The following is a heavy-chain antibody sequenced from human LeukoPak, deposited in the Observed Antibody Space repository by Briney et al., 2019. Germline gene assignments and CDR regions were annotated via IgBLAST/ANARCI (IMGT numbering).Heavy chain of an antibody. J-gene: IGHJ4*02. D-gene: IGHD2-15*01. Sequence: GGSLRLSCAASGFTFSSYAMSWVRQAPGKGLEWVSAISGSGGSTYYADSVKGRLTISRDNSKNTLYLQMNSLRAEDTAVYYCAKASLGHCSGAFCYHFDYWGQGTLVTVSS. CDR2: ISGSGGST. V-gene: IGHV3-23*01. CDR3: AKASLGHCSGAFCYHFDY. CDR1: GFTFSSYA.